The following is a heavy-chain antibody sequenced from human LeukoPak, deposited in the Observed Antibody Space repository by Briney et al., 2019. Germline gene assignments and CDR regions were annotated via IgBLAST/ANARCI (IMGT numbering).Heavy chain of an antibody. V-gene: IGHV3-21*01. CDR2: IIKSGSHI. CDR3: ARGRGGDNSNWFDP. Sequence: GGSLRLSCAASGFTFSSYSMNWVRQAPGKGLEWVSAIIKSGSHIYYAGSVKGRFTISRDNAKNSLYLQMTGLRAEDTAVYYCARGRGGDNSNWFDPWGPGTLVTVSS. J-gene: IGHJ5*02. D-gene: IGHD4-23*01. CDR1: GFTFSSYS.